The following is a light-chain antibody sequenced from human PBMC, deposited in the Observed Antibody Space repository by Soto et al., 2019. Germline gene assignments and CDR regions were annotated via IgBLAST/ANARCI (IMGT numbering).Light chain of an antibody. V-gene: IGKV3-15*01. Sequence: EILRTQSHTSLSVSPGERATLSCRASQSVSSNLAWYQQKPGQAPRLLIYGASTRATGIPARFSGSGSGTDFTLTISRLEPEDFAVYYCQQSGSSLLTFGGGTKVDIK. CDR2: GAS. CDR1: QSVSSN. J-gene: IGKJ4*01. CDR3: QQSGSSLLT.